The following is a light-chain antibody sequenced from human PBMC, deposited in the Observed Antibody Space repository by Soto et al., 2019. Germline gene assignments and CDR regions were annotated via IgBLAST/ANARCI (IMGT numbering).Light chain of an antibody. CDR1: QDINRW. CDR2: NAD. CDR3: QQFSLYWA. J-gene: IGKJ1*01. Sequence: DIQMTQSPSTLSASVGDRVTITCRASQDINRWLVWYQQKPGKAPKILIYNADTLESGVPSRFSGSGYGTEFILTISSLQPDDFATYYCQQFSLYWAFGQGTKVDIK. V-gene: IGKV1-5*01.